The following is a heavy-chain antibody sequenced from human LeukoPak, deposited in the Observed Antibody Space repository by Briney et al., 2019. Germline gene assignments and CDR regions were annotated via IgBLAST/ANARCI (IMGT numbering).Heavy chain of an antibody. CDR3: ARLRVGHLDY. CDR1: GGSFSGYY. CDR2: INHSGST. D-gene: IGHD1-26*01. V-gene: IGHV4-34*01. Sequence: SETLSLTCAVYGGSFSGYYWSWIRQPPGKGLEWIGEINHSGSTNYNPSLKSRVTISVDTSKNQFSLKLSSVTAADTAVYYCARLRVGHLDYWGQGTLVTVSS. J-gene: IGHJ4*02.